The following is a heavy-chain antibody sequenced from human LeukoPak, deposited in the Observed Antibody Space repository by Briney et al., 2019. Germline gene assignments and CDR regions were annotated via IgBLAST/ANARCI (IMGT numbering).Heavy chain of an antibody. CDR2: ISSSSSYI. CDR3: ARVWGSSSLSYDY. Sequence: GGSLRLSCAASGFTFSSYSMNWVRQAPGKRLEWVSSISSSSSYIYYADSVKGRFTISRDNAKNSLYLQMNSLRAEDTAVYYCARVWGSSSLSYDYWGQGTLVTVSS. D-gene: IGHD6-6*01. J-gene: IGHJ4*02. V-gene: IGHV3-21*01. CDR1: GFTFSSYS.